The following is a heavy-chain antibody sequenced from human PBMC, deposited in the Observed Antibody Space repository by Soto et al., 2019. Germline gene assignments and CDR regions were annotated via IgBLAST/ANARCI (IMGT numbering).Heavy chain of an antibody. CDR2: INPNSGGT. Sequence: QVQLVQSGAEVKKPGASVKVSCKASGYTFSGYYMHWVRQAPGQGLEWMGWINPNSGGTNYAQKFQGWVTMTRHTSISTAYMELSRLRSDDTAVYYCARGFGEENYYGMDVWGQGTTVTVSS. CDR1: GYTFSGYY. J-gene: IGHJ6*02. CDR3: ARGFGEENYYGMDV. V-gene: IGHV1-2*04. D-gene: IGHD3-10*01.